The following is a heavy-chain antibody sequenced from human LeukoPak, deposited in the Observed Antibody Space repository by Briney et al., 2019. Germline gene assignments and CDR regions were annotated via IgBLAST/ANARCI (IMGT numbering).Heavy chain of an antibody. V-gene: IGHV4-34*01. Sequence: SETLSLTCAVSGGSFSGYYWSWLRQPPGKGLEWIGEINHSGSTNYNPSLKSRVTISVDTSKNQFSLKLSSVTAADTAVYYCARRGRIAAAGYFDYWGQGTLVTVSS. CDR2: INHSGST. CDR1: GGSFSGYY. J-gene: IGHJ4*02. CDR3: ARRGRIAAAGYFDY. D-gene: IGHD6-13*01.